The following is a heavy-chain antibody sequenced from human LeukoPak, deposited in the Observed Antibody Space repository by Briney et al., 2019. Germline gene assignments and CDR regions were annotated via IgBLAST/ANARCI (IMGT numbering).Heavy chain of an antibody. CDR1: GFTFSSYA. CDR3: ARLSGGTCFDY. D-gene: IGHD2-15*01. CDR2: TSSSGSTT. J-gene: IGHJ4*02. V-gene: IGHV3-23*01. Sequence: GGSLRLSCAASGFTFSSYAMSWVRQAPGRGLEWVSSTSSSGSTTYYADSVKGRFTISRDSSESTLYLQMGSLRAEDTAEYYCARLSGGTCFDYWGQGALVTVSS.